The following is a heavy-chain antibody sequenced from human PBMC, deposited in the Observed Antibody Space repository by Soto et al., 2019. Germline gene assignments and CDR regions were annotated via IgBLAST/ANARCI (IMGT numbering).Heavy chain of an antibody. V-gene: IGHV3-23*01. J-gene: IGHJ4*02. CDR2: ISGSGDKT. CDR3: AKEWTPRWAFDS. D-gene: IGHD5-12*01. CDR1: GFTFRSYA. Sequence: PGGSLRLSCKASGFTFRSYAMSWVRHTPGKGLEWVSSISGSGDKTYYADSVKGRFTFSRDNSKNTLYLQMNTLRVEDTAVYFCAKEWTPRWAFDSWGQGTLVTVSS.